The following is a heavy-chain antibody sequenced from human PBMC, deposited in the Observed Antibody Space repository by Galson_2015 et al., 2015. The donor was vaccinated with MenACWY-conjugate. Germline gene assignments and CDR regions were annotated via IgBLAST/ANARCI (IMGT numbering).Heavy chain of an antibody. J-gene: IGHJ4*02. CDR2: IYPGDSDT. CDR1: GYTFTSNW. D-gene: IGHD6-6*01. Sequence: QSGAEVKKPGESLTISCTGSGYTFTSNWIGWVRQMPGKGLEWMGIIYPGDSDTRYTPSFQGHVTISADKSINTAYLQWGSLEAPDTAMYYCARQGFGSSSLDYWGQGTLVTVSS. CDR3: ARQGFGSSSLDY. V-gene: IGHV5-51*01.